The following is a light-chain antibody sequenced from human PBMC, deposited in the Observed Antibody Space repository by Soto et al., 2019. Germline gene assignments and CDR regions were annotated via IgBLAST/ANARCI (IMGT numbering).Light chain of an antibody. V-gene: IGKV3-20*01. CDR1: QSVSSTY. CDR2: GAY. J-gene: IGKJ1*01. Sequence: DIVLTQSPGTLSLSPGERATLSCRASQSVSSTYLAWFQQKPGQAPRLLIYGAYTRATGIPDRFSGSGSGTAFTLTISRLEPEDFAVYYCQQYRSWTFGQGTKVEIK. CDR3: QQYRSWT.